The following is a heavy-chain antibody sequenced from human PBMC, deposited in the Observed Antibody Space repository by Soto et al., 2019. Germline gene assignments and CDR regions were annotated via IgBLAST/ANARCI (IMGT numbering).Heavy chain of an antibody. CDR1: GGSISDGYYY. Sequence: SETLSLTCTVSGGSISDGYYYWSWVRQNPGKGLEWIGHIYHSGRTYYNPSLKSRVSISIDTSKNQFSLHLSSVTAADTAVYYCARWVEVSLDYFDSWGQGNPVTVSS. D-gene: IGHD2-15*01. V-gene: IGHV4-31*03. CDR2: IYHSGRT. CDR3: ARWVEVSLDYFDS. J-gene: IGHJ4*02.